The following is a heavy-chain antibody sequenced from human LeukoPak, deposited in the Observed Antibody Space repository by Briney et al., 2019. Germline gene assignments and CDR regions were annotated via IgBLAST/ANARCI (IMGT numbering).Heavy chain of an antibody. D-gene: IGHD5-18*01. J-gene: IGHJ4*02. CDR2: IYYRGST. CDR1: GGSISSGDYY. Sequence: SKTLSLTCTVSGGSISSGDYYWSWIRQPPGKGLEWIGYIYYRGSTYYNPSLKSRVTISVDTSKNQFSLKLSSVTAADTAVYYCARDTYLDTAMVDYWGQGTLVTVSS. V-gene: IGHV4-30-4*08. CDR3: ARDTYLDTAMVDY.